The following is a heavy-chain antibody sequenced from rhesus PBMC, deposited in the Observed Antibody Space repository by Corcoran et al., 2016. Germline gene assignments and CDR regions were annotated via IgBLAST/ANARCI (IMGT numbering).Heavy chain of an antibody. Sequence: QVQLQESGTGLVKPSETLSLTCAVSGGSISSSNWWSWIRQLPGKARGWIGNIGGISGNPYHNPALHSRVPISKDTSKNPFSLKLSSVTAADTAVYDCARQILLWNWYFDLWGPGTPSTISS. J-gene: IGHJ2*01. V-gene: IGHV4-65*02. CDR3: ARQILLWNWYFDL. D-gene: IGHD2-27*01. CDR2: IGGISGNP. CDR1: GGSISSSNW.